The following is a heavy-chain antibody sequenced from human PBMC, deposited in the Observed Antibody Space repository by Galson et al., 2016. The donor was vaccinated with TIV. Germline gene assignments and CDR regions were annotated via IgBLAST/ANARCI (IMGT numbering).Heavy chain of an antibody. V-gene: IGHV1-18*04. CDR3: ARDRGSMTMILVVDYYYGMDV. CDR2: ISGHSGNT. CDR1: GYTFSKYG. D-gene: IGHD3-22*01. Sequence: SVKVSCKASGYTFSKYGTSWVRRAPGQGLEWMGWISGHSGNTDYARKFQGRLVMTTDTSTGTAFMEVRSLTSDDTAVYYCARDRGSMTMILVVDYYYGMDVWGQGTTVTVSS. J-gene: IGHJ6*02.